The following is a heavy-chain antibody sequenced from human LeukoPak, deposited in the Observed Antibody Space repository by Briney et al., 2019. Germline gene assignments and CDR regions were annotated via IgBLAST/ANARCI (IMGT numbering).Heavy chain of an antibody. CDR3: AREGGYSGSYRDCYFDY. CDR2: INQDGSEK. Sequence: GGSLRLSCAASGFTFSSYWMHWVRQAPGKGLEWVANINQDGSEKYYVDSVKGRFTISRNNAKNSLYLQMNSLRAEDTAVYYCAREGGYSGSYRDCYFDYWGQGTLVTVSS. CDR1: GFTFSSYW. J-gene: IGHJ4*02. D-gene: IGHD1-26*01. V-gene: IGHV3-7*01.